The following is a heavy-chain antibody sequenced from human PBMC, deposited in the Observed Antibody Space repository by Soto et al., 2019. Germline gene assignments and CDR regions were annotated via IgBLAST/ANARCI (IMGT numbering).Heavy chain of an antibody. J-gene: IGHJ4*02. V-gene: IGHV3-53*01. CDR2: SYSGGTT. CDR1: GFTVSRNY. Sequence: GGSLRLSCAASGFTVSRNYVSWVRQAPGKGLAWVSLSYSGGTTDYADSVKGRFTISRDNSKNTLYLQMNSLRAEDTAVYYCITTYSGTPARPYLDLWGQGTPVTVSS. D-gene: IGHD1-26*01. CDR3: ITTYSGTPARPYLDL.